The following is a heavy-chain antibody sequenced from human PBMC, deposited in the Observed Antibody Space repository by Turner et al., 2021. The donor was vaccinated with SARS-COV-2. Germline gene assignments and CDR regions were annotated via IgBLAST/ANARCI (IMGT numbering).Heavy chain of an antibody. Sequence: EVQLVESGGGLVKPGEALRLSFAASGFTFSHYTMNWVRQAPGKGLEWVSSISSSSSYIYYADSVKGRFTISRDNAKNSLYLQMNSLRAEDTAVYYCARGTYYYDSSVYSGTNWFDPWGQGTLVTVSS. J-gene: IGHJ5*02. D-gene: IGHD3-22*01. CDR1: GFTFSHYT. CDR2: ISSSSSYI. CDR3: ARGTYYYDSSVYSGTNWFDP. V-gene: IGHV3-21*01.